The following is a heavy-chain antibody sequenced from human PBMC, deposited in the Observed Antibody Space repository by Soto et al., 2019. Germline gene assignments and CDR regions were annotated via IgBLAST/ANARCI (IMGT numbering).Heavy chain of an antibody. J-gene: IGHJ4*02. V-gene: IGHV1-69*02. CDR2: IIPILNIA. Sequence: QVQLVQSGAEVKKPGSSVKVSCEASGGTFSTYTFTWVRQAPGQGLEWVGRIIPILNIANYAQKCQGRVTITADRSTSTSYLELNSLRSEDTAVYYCAGVEAIAVAGIYSFDDWGQGTLVTVSS. CDR1: GGTFSTYT. D-gene: IGHD6-19*01. CDR3: AGVEAIAVAGIYSFDD.